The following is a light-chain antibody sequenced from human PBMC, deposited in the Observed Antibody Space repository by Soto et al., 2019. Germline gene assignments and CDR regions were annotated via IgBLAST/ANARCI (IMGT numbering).Light chain of an antibody. CDR3: LQTYTVPRT. Sequence: DIQMTQSPSSLSASVGDRVTITCRASQSISTSLCWFQQKPGRAPKLLISDASTLQSGVPSRFSSSGFGTDFTLTISSLQPEDFAAYYCLQTYTVPRTFGQGTNLDIK. J-gene: IGKJ2*01. V-gene: IGKV1-39*01. CDR2: DAS. CDR1: QSISTS.